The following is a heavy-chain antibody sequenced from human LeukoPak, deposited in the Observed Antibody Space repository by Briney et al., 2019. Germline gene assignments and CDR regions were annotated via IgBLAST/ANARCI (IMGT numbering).Heavy chain of an antibody. CDR1: VYSLSEYD. Sequence: GASATLSFTCTVYSLSEYDMHWGRQAPGQGREGMGWSNADRGQKGSAQKCQDRFTITRETTTSTLYMEMSNLRSDDTAIYYCARMFGGVGHDYWGQGTLVTVSS. CDR3: ARMFGGVGHDY. D-gene: IGHD3-3*01. CDR2: SNADRGQK. V-gene: IGHV1-2*02. J-gene: IGHJ4*02.